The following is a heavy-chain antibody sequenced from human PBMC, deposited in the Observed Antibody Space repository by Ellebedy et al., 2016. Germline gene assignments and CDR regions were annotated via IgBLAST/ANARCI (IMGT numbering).Heavy chain of an antibody. CDR2: ISGSAGST. J-gene: IGHJ4*02. CDR1: GFTFSNFA. V-gene: IGHV3-23*01. D-gene: IGHD6-13*01. Sequence: GESLKISCAASGFTFSNFAMTWVRRAPGKGLEWVSAISGSAGSTHHADSAKGRFTISRDNSKSTLYLQMNSLRVEDTAVYYCAKGDGQQPQVFGYWGQGTLVTVSS. CDR3: AKGDGQQPQVFGY.